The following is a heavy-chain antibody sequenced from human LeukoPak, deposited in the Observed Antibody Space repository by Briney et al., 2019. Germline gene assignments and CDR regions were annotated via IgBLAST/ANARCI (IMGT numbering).Heavy chain of an antibody. CDR2: IYYSGST. Sequence: SETLSLTCTVSGGSISSYYWSWIRQPPGKGLEWIGYIYYSGSTNYNPSLKSRVTISVDTSKNQFSLKLGSVTAADTAVYYCARDRKVLRFLEWLPTHTNYYYYGMDVWGQGTTVTVSS. D-gene: IGHD3-3*01. CDR3: ARDRKVLRFLEWLPTHTNYYYYGMDV. CDR1: GGSISSYY. V-gene: IGHV4-59*01. J-gene: IGHJ6*02.